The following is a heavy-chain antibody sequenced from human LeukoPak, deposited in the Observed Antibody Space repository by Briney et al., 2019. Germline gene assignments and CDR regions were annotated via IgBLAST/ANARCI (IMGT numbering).Heavy chain of an antibody. V-gene: IGHV3-30*03. CDR3: ARVGITMVRGVPAPIDY. Sequence: GGSLRLSCAASGFTFSTYGMHWVRQAPGKGLEWVAVISYDGNNKYYADSVKGRFTISRDNSKNTLYLQMNSLRAEDTAVYYCARVGITMVRGVPAPIDYWGQGTLVTVSS. J-gene: IGHJ4*02. CDR2: ISYDGNNK. D-gene: IGHD3-10*01. CDR1: GFTFSTYG.